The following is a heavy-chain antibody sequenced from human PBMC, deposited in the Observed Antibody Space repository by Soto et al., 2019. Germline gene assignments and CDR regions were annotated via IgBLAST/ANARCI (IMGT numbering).Heavy chain of an antibody. CDR3: AHSWGVVTYNWFDP. V-gene: IGHV2-5*08. J-gene: IGHJ5*02. Sequence: SWIRQPPGKALEWLALIYWDDDKRYSPSLKSRLTITKDTSKNQVVLTMTNMDPVDTATYYCAHSWGVVTYNWFDPWGQGTLVTVSS. CDR2: IYWDDDK. D-gene: IGHD3-3*01.